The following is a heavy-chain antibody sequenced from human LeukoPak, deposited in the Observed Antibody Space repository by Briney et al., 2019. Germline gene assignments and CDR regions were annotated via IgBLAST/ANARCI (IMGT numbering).Heavy chain of an antibody. CDR2: ISSSGSTI. D-gene: IGHD4-17*01. J-gene: IGHJ4*02. CDR1: GFTFSDYY. CDR3: AKSGTTVTTMAPDY. Sequence: PGGSLRLSCAASGFTFSDYYISWIRQAPGKGLEWVSYISSSGSTIYYADSVKGRFTISRDNAKNSLYLQMNSLRAEDTAVYYCAKSGTTVTTMAPDYWGQGTLVTVSS. V-gene: IGHV3-11*01.